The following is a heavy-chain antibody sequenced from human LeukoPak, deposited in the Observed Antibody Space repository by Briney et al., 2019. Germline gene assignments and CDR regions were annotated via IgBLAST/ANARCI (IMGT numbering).Heavy chain of an antibody. V-gene: IGHV4-59*01. J-gene: IGHJ4*02. Sequence: PSETLSLTCTVSGGSISSYYWSWIRQPPGKGLEWIGYIYYSGSTNYNPSLKSRVTISVDTSKNQFSLKLSSVTAADTAVYYCASSRTIFGVVITHLFDYWGQGTLVTVSS. CDR3: ASSRTIFGVVITHLFDY. CDR1: GGSISSYY. CDR2: IYYSGST. D-gene: IGHD3-3*01.